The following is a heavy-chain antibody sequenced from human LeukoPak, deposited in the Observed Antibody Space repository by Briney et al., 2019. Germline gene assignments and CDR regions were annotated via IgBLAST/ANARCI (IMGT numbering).Heavy chain of an antibody. V-gene: IGHV4-34*01. CDR2: INPSGST. Sequence: PSETLSLTCAVYGGSFSDYYWSWIRQPPGKGLEWIGEINPSGSTNYNPSLKSRVTISVDTSKNQFSLKLSSVTAADTAVYYCARARGSGSYPPYFDYWGQGTLVTVSS. CDR3: ARARGSGSYPPYFDY. D-gene: IGHD3-10*01. CDR1: GGSFSDYY. J-gene: IGHJ4*02.